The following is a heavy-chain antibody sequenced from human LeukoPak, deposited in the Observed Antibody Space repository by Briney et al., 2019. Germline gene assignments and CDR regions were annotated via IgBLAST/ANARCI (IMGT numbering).Heavy chain of an antibody. CDR1: GYTLTELS. D-gene: IGHD3-3*01. Sequence: ASVKVSCKVSGYTLTELSMHWVRQAPGQGLEWMGWINANSGDTNYAQKFQGRVTMTGDTSISTAYMELSSLRSDDTAVYYCARGDFKSGIWGQGTMVTVSS. J-gene: IGHJ3*02. CDR3: ARGDFKSGI. V-gene: IGHV1-2*02. CDR2: INANSGDT.